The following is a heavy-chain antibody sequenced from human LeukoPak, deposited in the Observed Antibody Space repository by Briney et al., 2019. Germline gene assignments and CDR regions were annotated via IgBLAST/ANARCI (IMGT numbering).Heavy chain of an antibody. CDR1: VFTFSTYS. J-gene: IGHJ3*02. CDR3: ARHIVVEALDI. D-gene: IGHD2-21*01. V-gene: IGHV3-48*04. Sequence: GGSLRLSCAASVFTFSTYSMNWVRQAPGKGLEWVSYISSSSTIYYADSVKGRFTISRDNAKNSLYLQMNSLRAEDTAVYYCARHIVVEALDIWGQGTKVTVSS. CDR2: ISSSSTI.